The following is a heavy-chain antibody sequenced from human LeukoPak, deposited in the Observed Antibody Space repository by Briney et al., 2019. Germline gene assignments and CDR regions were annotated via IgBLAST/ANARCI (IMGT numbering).Heavy chain of an antibody. D-gene: IGHD3-10*01. Sequence: PSETLSFTCAVSGYSISSGYYWGWIRQPPGKGLEWIGSIYHSGSTHYNPSLKSRVTISVDTSKNQFSLKLSSVTAADTAVYYCARTLWFGPQELDPWGQGTLVAVSS. CDR1: GYSISSGYY. V-gene: IGHV4-38-2*01. CDR2: IYHSGST. J-gene: IGHJ5*02. CDR3: ARTLWFGPQELDP.